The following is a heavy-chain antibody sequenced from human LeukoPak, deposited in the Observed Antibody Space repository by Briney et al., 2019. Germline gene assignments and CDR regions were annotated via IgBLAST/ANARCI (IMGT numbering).Heavy chain of an antibody. J-gene: IGHJ6*02. V-gene: IGHV3-11*04. Sequence: PGGSLRLSCAASGFTFSDYYMSWIRQAPGKGLEWVSYISSSGSTIYYADSVKGRFTISRDNAKNSLYLQMNSLRADDTAVYYCARLGYCSRTSCYHYYYYGMDVWGQGTTVTVSS. CDR2: ISSSGSTI. D-gene: IGHD2-2*01. CDR3: ARLGYCSRTSCYHYYYYGMDV. CDR1: GFTFSDYY.